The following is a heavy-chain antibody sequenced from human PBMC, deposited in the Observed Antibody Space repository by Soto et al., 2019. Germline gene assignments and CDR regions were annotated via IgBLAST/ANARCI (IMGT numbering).Heavy chain of an antibody. CDR2: VSGGGDAT. J-gene: IGHJ2*01. D-gene: IGHD3-10*01. Sequence: EVQLLESGGGLVQPGGSLRLSCEGSGITFINYAMNWVRQAPGKGLEWVSAVSGGGDATFYADSVKGRFTISKDNSKNTVTLHISSLGVDDSAVYNCVRKVLGPTTLPIYWYFDLWGRGTLVTVSS. V-gene: IGHV3-23*01. CDR1: GITFINYA. CDR3: VRKVLGPTTLPIYWYFDL.